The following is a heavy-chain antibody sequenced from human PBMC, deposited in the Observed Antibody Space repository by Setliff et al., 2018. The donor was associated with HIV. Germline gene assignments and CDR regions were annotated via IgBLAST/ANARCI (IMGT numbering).Heavy chain of an antibody. CDR3: ATQTGFYNSHWYDY. D-gene: IGHD6-13*01. CDR2: MSGSGANA. V-gene: IGHV3-23*01. CDR1: GFTFSSYA. Sequence: PGGSLRLSCAASGFTFSSYAMSWVRQAPGKGLQWVSAMSGSGANAYYADSVKGRFTIFRDNAKNSVFLQMNSLRAEDTGVYYCATQTGFYNSHWYDYWGQGTMVTVSS. J-gene: IGHJ4*02.